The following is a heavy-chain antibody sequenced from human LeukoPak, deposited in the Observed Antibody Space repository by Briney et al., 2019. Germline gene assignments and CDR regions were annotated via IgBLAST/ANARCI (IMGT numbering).Heavy chain of an antibody. J-gene: IGHJ3*02. V-gene: IGHV7-4-1*02. CDR2: INTNTGNP. CDR3: ARPLDVEGTPHAFDI. Sequence: ASVKVSCKASGYTFTSYAMNWVRQAPGQGLEWMGWINTNTGNPTYAQGFTGRFVFSLDTSVSTAYLQISSLKAEDTAVYYCARPLDVEGTPHAFDIWGQGTMVTVSS. CDR1: GYTFTSYA. D-gene: IGHD1-1*01.